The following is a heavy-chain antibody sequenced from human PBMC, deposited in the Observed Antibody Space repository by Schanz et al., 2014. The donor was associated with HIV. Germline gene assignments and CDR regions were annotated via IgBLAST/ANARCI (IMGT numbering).Heavy chain of an antibody. J-gene: IGHJ6*02. CDR3: ARRGLVGATLYYYYYGMDV. V-gene: IGHV1-46*01. D-gene: IGHD1-26*01. Sequence: QVQLVQSGAEVKKPGSSVKVSCKASGGTFSSYDINWVRQATGQGLEWMGIINPSGGSTSYAQKFQGRVTMTRDTSTSTVYMELSSLRSEDTAVYYCARRGLVGATLYYYYYGMDVWGQGTTVTVSS. CDR1: GGTFSSYD. CDR2: INPSGGST.